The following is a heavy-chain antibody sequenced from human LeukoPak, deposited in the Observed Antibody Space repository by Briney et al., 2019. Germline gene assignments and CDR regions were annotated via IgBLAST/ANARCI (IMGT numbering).Heavy chain of an antibody. Sequence: RGSLRLSCAASGFTFSDHYMGWIRQAPGKGLEWVSYITHTGTTVYYADSVKGRFTISRDNAKNSLFLQMNSLRADDTALYYCARDGATSGYYTFFDYWGQGTLVTVSS. V-gene: IGHV3-11*01. CDR1: GFTFSDHY. J-gene: IGHJ4*02. CDR3: ARDGATSGYYTFFDY. CDR2: ITHTGTTV. D-gene: IGHD3-22*01.